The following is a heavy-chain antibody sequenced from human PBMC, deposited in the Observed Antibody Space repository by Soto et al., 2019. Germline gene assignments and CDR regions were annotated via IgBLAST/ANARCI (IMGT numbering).Heavy chain of an antibody. CDR3: ASGYSYGPYYFDY. D-gene: IGHD5-18*01. CDR1: GFTFSDYY. Sequence: GGSLRLSCAASGFTFSDYYMSWIRQAPGKGLEWVSYISSSGSTIYYADSVKGRFTISRDNAKNSLYLQMNSLRAEDTAVYYCASGYSYGPYYFDYWGQGTLVTVSS. CDR2: ISSSGSTI. J-gene: IGHJ4*02. V-gene: IGHV3-11*01.